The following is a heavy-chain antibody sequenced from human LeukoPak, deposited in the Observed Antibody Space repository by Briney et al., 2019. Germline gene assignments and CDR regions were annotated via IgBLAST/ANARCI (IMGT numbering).Heavy chain of an antibody. CDR3: ARHSNSGSFDFDY. V-gene: IGHV4-39*01. CDR1: GGSIRSSDYY. CDR2: IYHSGRT. D-gene: IGHD1-26*01. Sequence: ASETLSLTCTVSGGSIRSSDYYWGWIRQPPERGLEWIGNIYHSGRTFYNPSLKSRLTISIDTSKNQFSLRLRSVTAADTAVYYCARHSNSGSFDFDYWGRGTLVTVSS. J-gene: IGHJ4*01.